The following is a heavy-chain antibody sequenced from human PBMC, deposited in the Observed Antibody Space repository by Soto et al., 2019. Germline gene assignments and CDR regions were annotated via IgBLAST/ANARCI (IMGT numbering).Heavy chain of an antibody. J-gene: IGHJ6*02. CDR1: GFTFDDYA. CDR2: INWNSGNI. CDR3: AKDRGTGSYAANYYYYGMDV. D-gene: IGHD3-10*01. V-gene: IGHV3-9*01. Sequence: PGGSLRLSCSASGFTFDDYAMHWVRQAPGKGLEWVSGINWNSGNIGYAVSVQGRFTISRDNAITSLFLQMNSLRADDTALYYCAKDRGTGSYAANYYYYGMDVWGQGTTVTVSS.